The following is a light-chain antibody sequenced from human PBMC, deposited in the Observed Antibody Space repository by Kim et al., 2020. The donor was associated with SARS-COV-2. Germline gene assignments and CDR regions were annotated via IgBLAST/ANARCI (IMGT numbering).Light chain of an antibody. CDR2: GAS. CDR3: QQYDNLPLT. Sequence: ASVVDRVTITCQASQDIRIYLNWYQQKPGKAPKVLISGASNLETGVPSRFSGSGSGTEYAFTISSLQPEDIAMYFCQQYDNLPLTFGGGTKVDIK. CDR1: QDIRIY. J-gene: IGKJ4*01. V-gene: IGKV1-33*01.